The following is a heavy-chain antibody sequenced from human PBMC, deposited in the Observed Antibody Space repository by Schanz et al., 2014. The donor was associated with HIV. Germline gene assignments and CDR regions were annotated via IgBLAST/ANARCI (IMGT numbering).Heavy chain of an antibody. J-gene: IGHJ2*01. CDR3: AASMYNGSYGTHYYFDL. V-gene: IGHV1-69*01. D-gene: IGHD1-26*01. Sequence: QVQLVQSGAEVKKPGSSVMVSCTTSGGTFTNYAISWVRQAPGQGLQWMGGIIPFFGTANYAQTLQGRLTITADESTGPAYMDLTSLRYEDTALYYCAASMYNGSYGTHYYFDLWGRGTLVTVSS. CDR2: IIPFFGTA. CDR1: GGTFTNYA.